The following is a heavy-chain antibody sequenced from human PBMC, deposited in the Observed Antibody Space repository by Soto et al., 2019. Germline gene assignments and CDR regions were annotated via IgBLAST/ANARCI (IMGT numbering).Heavy chain of an antibody. CDR2: IHYGGAT. CDR1: GGSISHSY. Sequence: QEQLQASGPGLVMPSETLSLTCTVSGGSISHSYWSWLRLSPGKGLEWIGYIHYGGATTYNPSLKSRVTISLGTPKKHYYLNLRSVTAADTAVYFCARLHNSSDWTDFDFWGQGTRVTVSS. CDR3: ARLHNSSDWTDFDF. V-gene: IGHV4-59*08. D-gene: IGHD6-19*01. J-gene: IGHJ4*02.